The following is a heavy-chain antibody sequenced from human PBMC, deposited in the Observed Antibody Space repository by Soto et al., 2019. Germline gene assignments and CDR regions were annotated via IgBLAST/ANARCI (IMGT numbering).Heavy chain of an antibody. Sequence: SETLSLTCTVSGGSISSSSYYWGWLRQPPGKGLEWIGRIYYSGNTYYNPSLKSRVTMSVDTAKNQFSLKLRSVTAADTAVYYCARSPDSSGYYPRRYYYGMDVWGQGTTVTVSS. V-gene: IGHV4-39*07. D-gene: IGHD3-22*01. CDR2: IYYSGNT. CDR1: GGSISSSSYY. J-gene: IGHJ6*02. CDR3: ARSPDSSGYYPRRYYYGMDV.